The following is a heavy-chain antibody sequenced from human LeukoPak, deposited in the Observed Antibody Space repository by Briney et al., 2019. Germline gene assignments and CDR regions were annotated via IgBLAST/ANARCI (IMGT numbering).Heavy chain of an antibody. Sequence: TSETLSLTCTVSGGSISCSSYYWGWIRQPPGKGLEWIGSIYYSGSTYYNPSLKSRVTISVDTSKNQFSLKLSSVTAADTAVYYCVRILATIDAFDIWGQGTMVTVSS. CDR1: GGSISCSSYY. CDR3: VRILATIDAFDI. CDR2: IYYSGST. J-gene: IGHJ3*02. V-gene: IGHV4-39*01. D-gene: IGHD5-12*01.